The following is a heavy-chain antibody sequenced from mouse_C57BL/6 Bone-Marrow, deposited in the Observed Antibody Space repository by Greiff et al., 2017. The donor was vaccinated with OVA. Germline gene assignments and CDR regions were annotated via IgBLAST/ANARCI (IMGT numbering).Heavy chain of an antibody. CDR2: IDPENGDT. J-gene: IGHJ4*01. V-gene: IGHV14-4*01. CDR1: GFNIKDYY. CDR3: TTGGYYAMDY. Sequence: VQLQQSGAELVRPGASVKLSCTASGFNIKDYYMHWVKQRPEQGLEWIGWIDPENGDTEYASKFQGKATITADTSSNTAYLQLSSLTSEDTAVYYCTTGGYYAMDYWGQGTSVTVAS.